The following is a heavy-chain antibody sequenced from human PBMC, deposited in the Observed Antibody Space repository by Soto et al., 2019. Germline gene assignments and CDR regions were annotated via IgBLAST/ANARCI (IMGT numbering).Heavy chain of an antibody. Sequence: SETLSLTCTVSAGSISSYYWSWIRQPPGTGLEWIGEINHSGSTNYNPSIKSRVTISVDTSKNQFSLKLTSVTAADTAVYYCARDKITGLFDYWGQGTLVTVSS. V-gene: IGHV4-34*01. CDR3: ARDKITGLFDY. J-gene: IGHJ4*02. CDR2: INHSGST. CDR1: AGSISSYY. D-gene: IGHD2-8*02.